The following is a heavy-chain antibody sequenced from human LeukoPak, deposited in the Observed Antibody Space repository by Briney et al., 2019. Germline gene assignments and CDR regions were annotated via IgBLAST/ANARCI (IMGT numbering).Heavy chain of an antibody. D-gene: IGHD3-10*01. CDR3: ARQLKSWTPGVFRTAKACWFDS. Sequence: PSETLSLTFTVSGGSISSGFYYWAWIRQPPGKGLEWIGSIYYSGITYYNPSLKSPVTISVDTAQNQLSLNLRSVNAADTSVYFCARQLKSWTPGVFRTAKACWFDSWGQGTLVTVSS. J-gene: IGHJ5*01. CDR2: IYYSGIT. CDR1: GGSISSGFYY. V-gene: IGHV4-39*01.